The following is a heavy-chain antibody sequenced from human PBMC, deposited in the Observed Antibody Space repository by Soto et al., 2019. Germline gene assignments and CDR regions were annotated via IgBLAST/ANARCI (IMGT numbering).Heavy chain of an antibody. Sequence: SVKVSCKASGYTFTRYTMNWVRQAPGQRLEWMGWINPDNGNTKSSQKFQDRVIITRDTSASTAYVDLSSLRSEDTAVYYCARGIATGQLDPWGQGTLVTVSS. D-gene: IGHD2-15*01. CDR2: INPDNGNT. V-gene: IGHV1-3*01. J-gene: IGHJ5*02. CDR1: GYTFTRYT. CDR3: ARGIATGQLDP.